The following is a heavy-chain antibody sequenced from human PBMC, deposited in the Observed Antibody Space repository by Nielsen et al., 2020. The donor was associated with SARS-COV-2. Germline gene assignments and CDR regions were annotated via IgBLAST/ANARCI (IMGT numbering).Heavy chain of an antibody. J-gene: IGHJ4*02. CDR3: AKDIAWGYSGYDLGFDY. V-gene: IGHV4-4*02. Sequence: SETLSLTCAVFGGSVNTHAWWSWVRQAPGQGLEWIGEVYHSGATNYNPSLRSRVTLSMDKSRNQFSLKMTAVTAADTALYYCAKDIAWGYSGYDLGFDYWGQGTLVTVSS. CDR2: VYHSGAT. CDR1: GGSVNTHAW. D-gene: IGHD5-12*01.